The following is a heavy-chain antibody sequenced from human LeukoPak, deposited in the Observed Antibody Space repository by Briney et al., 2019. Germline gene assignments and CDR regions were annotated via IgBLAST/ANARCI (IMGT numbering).Heavy chain of an antibody. Sequence: GGSLRLSCAASGFTVSSNYMSWVRQAPGKGLEWVSVIYISGSTYTADSVKGRFIISRDNSKNTLYLQINSLRAEDTAVYYCARGSCSSTSCLWGPPGPIDGMDVWGQGTTITVSS. CDR3: ARGSCSSTSCLWGPPGPIDGMDV. CDR1: GFTVSSNY. CDR2: IYISGST. V-gene: IGHV3-66*01. J-gene: IGHJ6*02. D-gene: IGHD2-2*01.